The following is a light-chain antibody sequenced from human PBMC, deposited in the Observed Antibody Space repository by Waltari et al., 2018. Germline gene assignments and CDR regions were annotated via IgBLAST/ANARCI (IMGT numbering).Light chain of an antibody. CDR1: TGAVTSDHF. CDR3: LLSYSGAWV. CDR2: TTN. Sequence: QAVVTQEPSLTVSPGGTVTLTCGSSTGAVTSDHFANWLQQKPGQTPRTLISTTNKRHSWTPARFSGSRLGGTTALTLSGAQPEDEADYYCLLSYSGAWVFGGGTKLTVL. J-gene: IGLJ3*02. V-gene: IGLV7-46*01.